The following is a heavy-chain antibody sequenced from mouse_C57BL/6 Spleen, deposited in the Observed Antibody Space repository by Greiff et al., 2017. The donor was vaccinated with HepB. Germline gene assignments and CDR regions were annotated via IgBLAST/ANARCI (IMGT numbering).Heavy chain of an antibody. Sequence: QVQLQQPGTELVKPGASVKLSCKASGYTFTSYWIHWVKQRPGQGLEWIGNINPSNGGTNYNEKFKSKATLTVDKSSSTAYMQLSSLTSEDSAVYYCARSFFITTVVGGYFDYWGQGTTLTVSS. V-gene: IGHV1-53*01. CDR2: INPSNGGT. CDR1: GYTFTSYW. CDR3: ARSFFITTVVGGYFDY. D-gene: IGHD1-1*01. J-gene: IGHJ2*01.